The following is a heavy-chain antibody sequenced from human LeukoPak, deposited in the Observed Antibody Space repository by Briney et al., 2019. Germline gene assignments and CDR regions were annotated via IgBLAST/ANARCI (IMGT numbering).Heavy chain of an antibody. Sequence: SETLSLTCTVSGYSISSGYYWGWIRQPPGKGLEWIGSIYHSGSTYYNPSLKSRVTISVDTSKNQFSLKLSSVTAADTAVYYCARIKMRYDFWSGWIDYWGQGTLVTVSS. D-gene: IGHD3-3*01. CDR1: GYSISSGYY. V-gene: IGHV4-38-2*02. CDR2: IYHSGST. J-gene: IGHJ4*02. CDR3: ARIKMRYDFWSGWIDY.